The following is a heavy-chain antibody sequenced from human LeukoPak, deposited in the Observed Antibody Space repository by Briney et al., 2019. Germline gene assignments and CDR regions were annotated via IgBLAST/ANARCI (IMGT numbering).Heavy chain of an antibody. V-gene: IGHV1-18*01. D-gene: IGHD6-13*01. CDR2: VSAYNAHT. J-gene: IGHJ4*02. Sequence: ASVRVSCKASGYTFTNYGFTWVRQAPGQGLEWMGWVSAYNAHTNYAQKLQGRVTVTTDTSTTTAYMELRSLRSDDTAVYYCASDRASIAALDYWGQGTLVTVSS. CDR1: GYTFTNYG. CDR3: ASDRASIAALDY.